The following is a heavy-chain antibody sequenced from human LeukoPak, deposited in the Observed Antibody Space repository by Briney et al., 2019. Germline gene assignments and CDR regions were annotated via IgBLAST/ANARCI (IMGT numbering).Heavy chain of an antibody. V-gene: IGHV4-39*01. CDR3: ARVDSSGWNLLFDY. J-gene: IGHJ4*02. CDR2: IYYSGST. CDR1: GGSISSSSYY. D-gene: IGHD6-19*01. Sequence: PSETLSLTCTVSGGSISSSSYYWGWIRQPPGKGLERIGSIYYSGSTYYNPSLKSRVTISVDTSKNQFSLKLSSVTAADTAVYYCARVDSSGWNLLFDYWGQGTLVTVSS.